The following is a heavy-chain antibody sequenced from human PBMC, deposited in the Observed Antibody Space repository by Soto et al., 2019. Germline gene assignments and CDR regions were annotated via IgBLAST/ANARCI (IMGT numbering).Heavy chain of an antibody. CDR3: ARGLKQQRLFVY. D-gene: IGHD6-13*01. J-gene: IGHJ4*02. CDR2: MNPNSGNT. CDR1: GYTFTSYD. Sequence: ASVKVSCKASGYTFTSYDINWVRQATGQGLEWMGWMNPNSGNTGYAQKFQGRVTMTRNTSIRTAYMELSSLRSEDTAVYYCARGLKQQRLFVYWGQGTLVTVSS. V-gene: IGHV1-8*01.